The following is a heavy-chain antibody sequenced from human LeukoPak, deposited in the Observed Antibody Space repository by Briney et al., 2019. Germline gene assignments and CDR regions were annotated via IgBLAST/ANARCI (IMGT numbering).Heavy chain of an antibody. Sequence: SGPTLVNPTQTLTLTCTFSGFSLSTSGVGVGWVRQPPGKALGWLALFYWNDDKRYSPPMKSRLTTTKDTSKNQVVLTMTSMDPVDTATYYCAHRLLNYYDSSGYYPYFQHWGQGTLVTVSS. CDR3: AHRLLNYYDSSGYYPYFQH. J-gene: IGHJ1*01. CDR2: FYWNDDK. D-gene: IGHD3-22*01. CDR1: GFSLSTSGVG. V-gene: IGHV2-5*01.